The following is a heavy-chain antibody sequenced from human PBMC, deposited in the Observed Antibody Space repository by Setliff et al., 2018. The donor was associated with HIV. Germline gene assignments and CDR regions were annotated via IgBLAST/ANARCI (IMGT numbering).Heavy chain of an antibody. CDR1: GFNFNTYS. CDR2: ISSSGDSV. Sequence: GGSLRLSCAASGFNFNTYSMSWVRQAPGKGLEWVSSISSSGDSVYGDSMRGRITISRDKANNSLYLQIHSLTAEDTAVYYCARESYNYGYNDWGQGTLVTVSS. J-gene: IGHJ4*02. V-gene: IGHV3-21*01. D-gene: IGHD5-18*01. CDR3: ARESYNYGYND.